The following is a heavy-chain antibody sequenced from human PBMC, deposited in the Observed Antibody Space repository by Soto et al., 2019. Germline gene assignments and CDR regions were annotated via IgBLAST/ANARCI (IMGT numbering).Heavy chain of an antibody. CDR3: ASPSSSWEYYYYYYGMDV. J-gene: IGHJ6*02. Sequence: VASVKVSCKASGGTFSSYAISWVRQAPGQGLEWMGGIIPIFGTANYAQKFQGRVTITADESTSTAYMELSSLRSEDTAVYYCASPSSSWEYYYYYYGMDVWPQGTTVTASS. V-gene: IGHV1-69*13. CDR2: IIPIFGTA. CDR1: GGTFSSYA. D-gene: IGHD6-13*01.